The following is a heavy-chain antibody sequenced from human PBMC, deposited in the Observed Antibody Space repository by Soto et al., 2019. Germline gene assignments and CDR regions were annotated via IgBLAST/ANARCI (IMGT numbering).Heavy chain of an antibody. Sequence: QVQLVQSGAEVKKPGASVKVSCKASGYTFTSYYMHWVRQAPGQGLEWMGIINPSGGSTSYAQKFQGRVTMTRDTSTSTVDMELSSLRSEDTAVYYCARSTRREGQGDYWGQGTLVTVSS. V-gene: IGHV1-46*01. CDR3: ARSTRREGQGDY. J-gene: IGHJ4*02. CDR1: GYTFTSYY. CDR2: INPSGGST. D-gene: IGHD2-8*01.